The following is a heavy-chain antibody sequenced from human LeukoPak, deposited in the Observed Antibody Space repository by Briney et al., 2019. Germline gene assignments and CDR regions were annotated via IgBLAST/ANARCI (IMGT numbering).Heavy chain of an antibody. CDR1: GFTFTYAW. V-gene: IGHV3-15*04. J-gene: IGHJ6*02. CDR2: TVSEIDGGTT. Sequence: GGSLTLSCAASGFTFTYAWMSWVRQVPWKGLEWVGQTVSEIDGGTTDYATPVKGRFTISRDDSKSTLYLQMNSLKIEDTAVYYCTTDEDWNYARKDVWGQGATVIVSS. D-gene: IGHD1-7*01. CDR3: TTDEDWNYARKDV.